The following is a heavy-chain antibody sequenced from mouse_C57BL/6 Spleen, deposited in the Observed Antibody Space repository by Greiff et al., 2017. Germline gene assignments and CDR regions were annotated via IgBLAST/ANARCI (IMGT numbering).Heavy chain of an antibody. J-gene: IGHJ4*01. D-gene: IGHD2-4*01. V-gene: IGHV1-15*01. Sequence: QVQLQQSGAELVRPGASVTLSCKASGYTFTDYEMHWVKQTPVHGLEWIGAIDPETGGTAYNQKFKGKAILTADKSSSTAYMELRSLTSEDSAVYYCTKDDYDESYAMDYWGQGTSVTGSS. CDR2: IDPETGGT. CDR3: TKDDYDESYAMDY. CDR1: GYTFTDYE.